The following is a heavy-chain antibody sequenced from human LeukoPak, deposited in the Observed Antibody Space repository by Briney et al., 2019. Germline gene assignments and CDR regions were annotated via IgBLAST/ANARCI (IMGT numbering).Heavy chain of an antibody. CDR1: GFTFGDYA. J-gene: IGHJ6*02. Sequence: SGGSLRLSCAGSGFTFGDYAMHWVRQPPGKGLEWVSSISWNSGSLGYADSVKGRVTISRDNAKNSVYLQMNSLRAEDTALYYCAKDSASGSYYDSLRRGMDVWGQGTTVTVSS. CDR2: ISWNSGSL. V-gene: IGHV3-9*01. CDR3: AKDSASGSYYDSLRRGMDV. D-gene: IGHD3-10*01.